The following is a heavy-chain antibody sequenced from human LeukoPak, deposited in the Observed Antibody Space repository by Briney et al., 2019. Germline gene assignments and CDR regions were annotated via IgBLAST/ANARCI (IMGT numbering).Heavy chain of an antibody. D-gene: IGHD6-19*01. J-gene: IGHJ4*02. CDR2: INHSGST. CDR3: AREGYSSGWYGPPFDY. CDR1: GASISSYY. Sequence: SETLSLTCTVSGASISSYYWSWIRQPPGKGLEWIGEINHSGSTNYNPSLKSRVTISVDTSKNQFSLKLSSVTAADTAVYYCAREGYSSGWYGPPFDYWGQGTLVTVSS. V-gene: IGHV4-34*01.